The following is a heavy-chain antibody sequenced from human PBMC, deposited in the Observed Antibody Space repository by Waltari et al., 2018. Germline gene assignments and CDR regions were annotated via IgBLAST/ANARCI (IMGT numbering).Heavy chain of an antibody. D-gene: IGHD6-19*01. J-gene: IGHJ4*02. Sequence: QVQLVQSGAEVKKPGASVKVSCKASGYTFTSYAMHWVRQAPGQRLEWMGWINAGNGNTKYSQKFQGRVTITRDTSASTAYMELSSLRSEDTAVYYCARDIERAVAGTGCDYWGQGTLVTVSS. V-gene: IGHV1-3*01. CDR3: ARDIERAVAGTGCDY. CDR2: INAGNGNT. CDR1: GYTFTSYA.